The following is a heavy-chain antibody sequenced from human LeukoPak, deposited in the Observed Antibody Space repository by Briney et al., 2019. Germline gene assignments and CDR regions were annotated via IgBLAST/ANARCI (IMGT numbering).Heavy chain of an antibody. Sequence: GGSLRLSCAASGFTFSSYGMHWVRQAPGKGLEWVAVISYDGSNKYYADSVKGRFTISRDNSKNTLYLQMNSLRAEDMAVYYCAKGGYGDYYYYGMDVWGKGTTVTVSS. CDR1: GFTFSSYG. CDR3: AKGGYGDYYYYGMDV. V-gene: IGHV3-30*18. CDR2: ISYDGSNK. J-gene: IGHJ6*04. D-gene: IGHD4-17*01.